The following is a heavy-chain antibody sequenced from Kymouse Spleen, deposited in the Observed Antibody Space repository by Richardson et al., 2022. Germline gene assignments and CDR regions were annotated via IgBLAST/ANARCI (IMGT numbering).Heavy chain of an antibody. V-gene: IGHV3-15*01. D-gene: IGHD3-3*01. J-gene: IGHJ4*02. Sequence: EVQLVESGGGLVKPGGSLRLSCAASGFTFSNAWMSWVRQAPGKGLEWVGRIKSKTDGGTTDYAAPVKGRFTISRDDSKNTLYLQMNSLKTEDTAVYYCTTDFWSGYLFDYWGQGTLVTVSS. CDR2: IKSKTDGGTT. CDR1: GFTFSNAW. CDR3: TTDFWSGYLFDY.